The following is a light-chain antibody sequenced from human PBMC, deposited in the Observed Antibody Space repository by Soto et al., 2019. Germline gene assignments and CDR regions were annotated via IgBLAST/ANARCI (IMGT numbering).Light chain of an antibody. CDR1: QGFNSY. CDR2: AAS. CDR3: QHSDHLPL. J-gene: IGKJ3*01. Sequence: IQLTQSPSSLSASVGDRVTITCRASQGFNSYLAWYQQKPGKAPKLLIYAASTLQSGVPSRFSGSRSGTDFTLTISSLQPEDIATYYCQHSDHLPLFGPGTKVDF. V-gene: IGKV1-9*01.